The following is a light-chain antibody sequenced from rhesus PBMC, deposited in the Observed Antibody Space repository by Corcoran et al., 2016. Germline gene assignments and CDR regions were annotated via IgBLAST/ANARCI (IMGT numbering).Light chain of an antibody. V-gene: IGKV2-82*02. J-gene: IGKJ2*01. CDR3: MQALRSPSS. CDR1: QSLVYSDGKTY. CDR2: LVS. Sequence: DIVMTQTPLSLPVTLGEPASISCRSSQSLVYSDGKTYLYWYLQKPGKSPQLLMYLVSKRASGVPDKFRGGGSGTDCTLKISRVEAEDVGVYYCMQALRSPSSFGQGTKVEIK.